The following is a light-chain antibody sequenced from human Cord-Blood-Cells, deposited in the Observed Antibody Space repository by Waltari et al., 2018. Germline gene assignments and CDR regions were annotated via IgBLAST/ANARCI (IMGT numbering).Light chain of an antibody. CDR1: SSNIGSNT. CDR2: SNS. Sequence: QSVLTQPPSASGTPGQRVTISCSGSSSNIGSNTVNWYQELPGTAPKLLIYSNSPRASGVPDGVSGSKSGTSASLASSGLQSEEEADYYCAAWEDSLNGWGFGGGTKLTVL. J-gene: IGLJ3*02. CDR3: AAWEDSLNGWG. V-gene: IGLV1-44*01.